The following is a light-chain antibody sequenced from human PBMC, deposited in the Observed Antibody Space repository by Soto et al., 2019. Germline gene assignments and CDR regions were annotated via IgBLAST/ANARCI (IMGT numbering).Light chain of an antibody. CDR2: GAS. Sequence: EIVLTQSPGTLSLSPGERATLSCRASQSVTSNYLAWYHQKPGQAPRLLIYGASTRATGIPDRFSGSGSGTDFTLTISRLEPEDFAVYYCQQYGRSQTFGQGTRLDIK. CDR1: QSVTSNY. V-gene: IGKV3-20*01. J-gene: IGKJ5*01. CDR3: QQYGRSQT.